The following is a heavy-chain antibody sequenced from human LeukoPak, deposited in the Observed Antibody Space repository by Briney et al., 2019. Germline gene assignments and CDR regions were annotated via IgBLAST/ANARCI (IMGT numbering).Heavy chain of an antibody. J-gene: IGHJ5*02. CDR1: GGSINSYY. V-gene: IGHV4-59*08. CDR2: VNYRGNA. D-gene: IGHD6-13*01. CDR3: ARHGMVAAGTDNYFDP. Sequence: PSETLSLTCTVSGGSINSYYWIWIRQPPGKGLEWIGYVNYRGNANYNPSLKSRVTISIDTSKNQFSLKLTSVTAADTAVYYCARHGMVAAGTDNYFDPWGQGTLVTVSS.